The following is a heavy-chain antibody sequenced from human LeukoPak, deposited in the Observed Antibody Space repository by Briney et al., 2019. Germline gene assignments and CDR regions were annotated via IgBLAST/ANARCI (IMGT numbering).Heavy chain of an antibody. CDR3: ATALTGGTGSYKYYFDY. Sequence: ASVKVSCKVSGYTLTELSMHWVRQAPGKGLEWMGGFDPGDGETIYAQKFQGRVTMTEDTSTDTAYMELSSLRSEDTAVYYCATALTGGTGSYKYYFDYWGQGTLVTVSS. V-gene: IGHV1-24*01. CDR1: GYTLTELS. D-gene: IGHD3-10*01. J-gene: IGHJ4*02. CDR2: FDPGDGET.